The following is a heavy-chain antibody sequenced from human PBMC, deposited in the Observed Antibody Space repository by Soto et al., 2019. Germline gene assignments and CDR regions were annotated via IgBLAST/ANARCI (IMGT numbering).Heavy chain of an antibody. Sequence: ASVKGSCKASGYTFTSYYMHWLRQAPGQGLEWMGIINPSAGSTSYAQKFQGRVTMTRNTSISTAYMELSSLRSEDTAVYYCARAKTSYGMDVWGQGTTVTVSS. CDR3: ARAKTSYGMDV. CDR2: INPSAGST. V-gene: IGHV1-46*01. J-gene: IGHJ6*02. CDR1: GYTFTSYY.